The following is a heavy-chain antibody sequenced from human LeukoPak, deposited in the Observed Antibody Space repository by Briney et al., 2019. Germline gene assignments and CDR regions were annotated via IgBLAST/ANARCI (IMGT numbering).Heavy chain of an antibody. D-gene: IGHD3-3*01. CDR2: ISYDGSNK. V-gene: IGHV3-30-3*01. J-gene: IGHJ4*02. CDR3: AKVDGITIFEVFDY. Sequence: GGSLRLSCAASGFTFSSYAVHWVRQAPGKGLEWVAVISYDGSNKYYADSVKGRFTISRDNSKNTLYLQMNSLRAEDTAVYYCAKVDGITIFEVFDYWGQGTLVTASS. CDR1: GFTFSSYA.